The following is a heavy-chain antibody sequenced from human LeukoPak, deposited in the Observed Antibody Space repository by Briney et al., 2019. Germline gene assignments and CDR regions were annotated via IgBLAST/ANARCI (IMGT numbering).Heavy chain of an antibody. D-gene: IGHD1-26*01. V-gene: IGHV4-34*01. CDR2: INHSGST. Sequence: SETLSLTCAVYGGSFSGYYWSWIRQPPGKGLEWIGEINHSGSTNYNPSLKSRVTISVDTSKNQFSLKLSSVTAADTAVYYCARHVVGGTYFDYWGQGTLVTVSS. J-gene: IGHJ4*02. CDR1: GGSFSGYY. CDR3: ARHVVGGTYFDY.